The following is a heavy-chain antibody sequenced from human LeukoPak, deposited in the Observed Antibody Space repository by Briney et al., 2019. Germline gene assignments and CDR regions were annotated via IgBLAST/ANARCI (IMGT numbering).Heavy chain of an antibody. D-gene: IGHD1-20*01. CDR1: GYTFTGYY. J-gene: IGHJ4*02. CDR3: AREVGLKVTGTTGFDY. Sequence: GASVKVSCKASGYTFTGYYMHWVRQAPGQGLEWMGWINPNSGVTNYAQKFQGRVTMPRDTSISTAYMELSRLRSDDTAVYYCAREVGLKVTGTTGFDYWGQGTLVTVSS. V-gene: IGHV1-2*02. CDR2: INPNSGVT.